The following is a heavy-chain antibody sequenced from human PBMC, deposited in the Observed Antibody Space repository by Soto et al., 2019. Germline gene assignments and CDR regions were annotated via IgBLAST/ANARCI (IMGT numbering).Heavy chain of an antibody. D-gene: IGHD4-17*01. V-gene: IGHV4-30-2*01. CDR1: GGSISSGGYS. Sequence: QLQLQESGSGLVKPSQTLSLTCAVSGGSISSGGYSCNWIRLPPGKGLEWIGYIYHSGSTYYNPSLKSRVTISVDRSKNQLSLKLSSVTAADTAVYYCARGVTTVTTFDYWGQGTLVTVSS. CDR2: IYHSGST. J-gene: IGHJ4*02. CDR3: ARGVTTVTTFDY.